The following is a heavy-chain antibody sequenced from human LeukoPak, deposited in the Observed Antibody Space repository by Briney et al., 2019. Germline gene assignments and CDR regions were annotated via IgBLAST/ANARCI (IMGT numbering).Heavy chain of an antibody. J-gene: IGHJ3*02. Sequence: KSSETLSLTCTVSSGSISSYYWSWIRQPPGKGLEWIGYIYYSGSTNYNPSLKSRVTISVDTSKNQFSLKLSSVTAADTAVYYCAREGQQWLEGHDAFDIWGQGTMVTVSS. V-gene: IGHV4-59*01. CDR2: IYYSGST. D-gene: IGHD6-19*01. CDR3: AREGQQWLEGHDAFDI. CDR1: SGSISSYY.